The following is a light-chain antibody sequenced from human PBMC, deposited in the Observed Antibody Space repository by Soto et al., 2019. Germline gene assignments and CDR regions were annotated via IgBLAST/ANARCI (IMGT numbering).Light chain of an antibody. CDR2: KAS. J-gene: IGKJ1*01. V-gene: IGKV1-5*03. CDR1: QSISSW. CDR3: QQYKSYGWT. Sequence: DIQMTQSPSTLSASVGDRVTITCRASQSISSWLAWYQQKPGKAPKLLIYKASSLESGVPSRFSGSGSGTEFTLTISSLQPDDFATYYCQQYKSYGWTFGQGTKVEIK.